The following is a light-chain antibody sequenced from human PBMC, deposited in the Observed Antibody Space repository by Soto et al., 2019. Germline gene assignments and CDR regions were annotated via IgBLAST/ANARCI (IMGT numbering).Light chain of an antibody. CDR2: EVS. J-gene: IGLJ2*01. CDR3: CSYAGSSTWVV. Sequence: QSVLTQPASVSGSPGQSITISCTGTSSDVGSYNLVSWYQQHRGKAPKLMIYEVSKRPSGVSNRFSGSKSGNTASLTNSGLQAEDEADYYCCSYAGSSTWVVFGGGTKVTVL. CDR1: SSDVGSYNL. V-gene: IGLV2-23*02.